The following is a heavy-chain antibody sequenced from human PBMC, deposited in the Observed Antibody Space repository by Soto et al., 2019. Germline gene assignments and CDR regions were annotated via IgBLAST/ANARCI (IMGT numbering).Heavy chain of an antibody. J-gene: IGHJ4*02. Sequence: PSETLSLTCAVYGGSFSGYYWSWIRQPPGKGLEWIGEINHSGSTNYNPSLKSRVTISVDTSKNQFSLKLSSVTAADTAVYYCARGLVVDNLDYWGQGPLVTVSS. CDR1: GGSFSGYY. D-gene: IGHD3-3*02. CDR2: INHSGST. V-gene: IGHV4-34*01. CDR3: ARGLVVDNLDY.